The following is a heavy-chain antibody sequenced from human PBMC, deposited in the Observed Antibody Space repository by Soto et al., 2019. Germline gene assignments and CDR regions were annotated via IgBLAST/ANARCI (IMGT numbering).Heavy chain of an antibody. CDR1: GFTSSSYS. CDR2: ISSSSSYI. CDR3: ARGTYYGDYVLYDY. V-gene: IGHV3-21*01. Sequence: EVQLVESGGGLVKPGGSLRLSCAASGFTSSSYSMNWVRQAPGKGLEWVSSISSSSSYIYYADSVKGRFTISRDNAKNSLYLQMNSLRAEDTAVYYCARGTYYGDYVLYDYWGQGTLVTVSS. J-gene: IGHJ4*02. D-gene: IGHD4-17*01.